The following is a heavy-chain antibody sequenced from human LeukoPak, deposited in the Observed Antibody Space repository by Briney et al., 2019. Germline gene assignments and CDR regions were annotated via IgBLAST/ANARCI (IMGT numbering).Heavy chain of an antibody. CDR2: IYYSGSS. J-gene: IGHJ3*02. D-gene: IGHD5-24*01. Sequence: SETLSLTCSVSGGSISGYYWGWIRQPPGKGLEWIAYIYYSGSSNYNPSLKSRDTISVDTSVNQFSLKLNSVTAADTAVYHCARYTSRGGAFDIWGQGTMVTVSS. CDR3: ARYTSRGGAFDI. V-gene: IGHV4-59*01. CDR1: GGSISGYY.